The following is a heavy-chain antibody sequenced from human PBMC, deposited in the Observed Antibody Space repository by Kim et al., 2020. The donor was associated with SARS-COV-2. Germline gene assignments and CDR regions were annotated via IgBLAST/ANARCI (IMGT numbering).Heavy chain of an antibody. CDR2: IFYSGIA. V-gene: IGHV4-31*03. J-gene: IGHJ3*02. CDR3: ARVDRALGDHAFDI. Sequence: SETLSLTCTVSGGSITTGGYYWNWIRQPPGKGLEWIGDIFYSGIAYYSPSLKSRLTISIDTSQNLFSLKVTSVTAADTAVYYCARVDRALGDHAFDIWGQGRMVTVSS. CDR1: GGSITTGGYY.